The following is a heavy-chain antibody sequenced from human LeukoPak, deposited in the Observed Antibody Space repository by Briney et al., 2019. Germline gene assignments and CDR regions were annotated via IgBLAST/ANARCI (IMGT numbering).Heavy chain of an antibody. V-gene: IGHV3-23*01. J-gene: IGHJ4*02. D-gene: IGHD2-2*01. CDR1: GFTFSSYA. CDR2: ISEDGVRT. CDR3: AKDAQYASWLS. Sequence: GGSLRLSCAASGFTFSSYAMSWVRQAPGKGLEWVSTISEDGVRTHYADSVKGRFTISRDNSKNTLDLQMNSLRGEDTATYYCAKDAQYASWLSGGQGTLVTVSS.